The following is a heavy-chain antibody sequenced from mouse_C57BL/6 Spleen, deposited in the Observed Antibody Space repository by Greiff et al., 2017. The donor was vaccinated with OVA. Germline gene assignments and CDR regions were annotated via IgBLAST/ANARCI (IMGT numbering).Heavy chain of an antibody. CDR2: IYPSDSET. D-gene: IGHD2-3*01. CDR3: ARSPGLLLAY. V-gene: IGHV1-61*01. J-gene: IGHJ3*01. Sequence: QVQLQQPGAELVRPGSSVKLSCKASGYTFTSYWMDWVKQRPGQGLEWIGNIYPSDSETHYNQKFKDKATLTVDKSSSTAYMQLSSLTSEDSAVYYCARSPGLLLAYWGQGTLVTVSA. CDR1: GYTFTSYW.